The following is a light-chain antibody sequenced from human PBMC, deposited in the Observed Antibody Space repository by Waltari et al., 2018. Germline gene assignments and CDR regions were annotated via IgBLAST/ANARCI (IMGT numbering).Light chain of an antibody. V-gene: IGKV3-11*01. CDR1: QSVRTY. CDR3: QQRSIWPPLT. Sequence: EIVLTQSPATLSLSRGERAALSCRASQSVRTYLAWYQQKPGQAPRLLIYDASTRATGIPARFSGSGSGTDFTLTISSLEPEDFAVYYCQQRSIWPPLTFGGGTKVEIK. J-gene: IGKJ4*01. CDR2: DAS.